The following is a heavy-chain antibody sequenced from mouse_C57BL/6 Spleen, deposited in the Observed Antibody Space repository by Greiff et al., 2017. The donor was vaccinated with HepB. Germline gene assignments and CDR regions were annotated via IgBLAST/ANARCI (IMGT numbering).Heavy chain of an antibody. CDR2: IHPNSGST. CDR1: GYTFTSYW. Sequence: VQLQQPGAELVKPGASVKLSCKASGYTFTSYWMHWVKRRPGQGLEWIGMIHPNSGSTNYNEKFTSKATLTVDKSASTAYMQLSSLTSEDSAVYYCARDGSSYFDYWGQGTTLTVSS. J-gene: IGHJ2*01. CDR3: ARDGSSYFDY. V-gene: IGHV1-64*01. D-gene: IGHD1-1*01.